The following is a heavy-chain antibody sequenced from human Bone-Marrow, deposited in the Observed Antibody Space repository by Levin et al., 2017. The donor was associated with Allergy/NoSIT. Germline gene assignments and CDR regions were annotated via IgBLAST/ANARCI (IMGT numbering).Heavy chain of an antibody. D-gene: IGHD3-9*01. J-gene: IGHJ4*02. CDR3: ARDPEEHTLLRYFDY. CDR1: GFTFSDYD. V-gene: IGHV3-11*05. Sequence: PGGSLRLSCAASGFTFSDYDMSWIRQAPGKGLECVSYISSSSSYTKYADSVKGRFTISRDNSKNSLYLQMNSLRAEDTAVYYCARDPEEHTLLRYFDYWGQGTLVTVSS. CDR2: ISSSSSYT.